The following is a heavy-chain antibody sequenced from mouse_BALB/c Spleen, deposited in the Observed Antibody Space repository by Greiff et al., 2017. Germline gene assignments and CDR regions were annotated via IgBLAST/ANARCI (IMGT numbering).Heavy chain of an antibody. V-gene: IGHV5-12-1*01. D-gene: IGHD1-2*01. J-gene: IGHJ3*01. CDR1: GFAFSSYD. CDR2: ISSGGGST. Sequence: EVHLVESGGGLVKPGGSLKLSCAASGFAFSSYDMSWVRQTPEKRLEWVAYISSGGGSTYYPDTVKGRFTISRDNAKNTLYLQMSSLKSEDTAMYYCARHDGGFAYWGQGTLVTVSA. CDR3: ARHDGGFAY.